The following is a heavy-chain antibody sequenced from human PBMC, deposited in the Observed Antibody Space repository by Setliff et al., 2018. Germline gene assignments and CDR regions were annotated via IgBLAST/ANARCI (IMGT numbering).Heavy chain of an antibody. CDR2: VYRGGSTT. CDR1: GFPLYTYD. D-gene: IGHD7-27*01. CDR3: ARDANWGIERGFDS. Sequence: PGGSLRLSCETSGFPLYTYDMSWVRQAPGKRLEWVSVVYRGGSTTFYADSVKGRFTISRDNTKNLLYLHMHSLRIDDTAVYFCARDANWGIERGFDSWGQGTLVTVSS. V-gene: IGHV3-23*03. J-gene: IGHJ4*02.